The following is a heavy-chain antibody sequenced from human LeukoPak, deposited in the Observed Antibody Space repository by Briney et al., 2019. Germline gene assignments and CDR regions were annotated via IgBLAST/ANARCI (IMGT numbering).Heavy chain of an antibody. V-gene: IGHV1-69*05. CDR1: GGTFSHG. CDR3: ARSWSPIQHPFDI. D-gene: IGHD2-15*01. J-gene: IGHJ3*02. Sequence: GASVKVSCKASGGTFSHGINWVRQAPGQGLEWMGGVIPIFGTPNYAQRFQGRVTITTDESTSTAYMELSSLRSEDTAVYFCARSWSPIQHPFDIWGQGTMVTVSS. CDR2: VIPIFGTP.